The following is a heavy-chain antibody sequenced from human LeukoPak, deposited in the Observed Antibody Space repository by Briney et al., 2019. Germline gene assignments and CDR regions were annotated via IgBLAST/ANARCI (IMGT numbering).Heavy chain of an antibody. V-gene: IGHV3-7*05. CDR3: AKRDSSGSYEGDY. Sequence: GGSLRLSCTTFGFAFSSYSMNWVRQAPGKGLEWVANINQDGRDKYYVDSVKGRFTISRDNTKNSLSLQVNSLRAEDTAVYYCAKRDSSGSYEGDYWGQGTLVTVSS. D-gene: IGHD1-26*01. CDR2: INQDGRDK. J-gene: IGHJ4*02. CDR1: GFAFSSYS.